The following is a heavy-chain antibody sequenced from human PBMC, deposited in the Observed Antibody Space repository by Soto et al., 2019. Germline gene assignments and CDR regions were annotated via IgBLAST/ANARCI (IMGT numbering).Heavy chain of an antibody. CDR3: AKTPRGSGDPGYLDY. J-gene: IGHJ4*02. Sequence: EVQLLESGGGLVQPGGSLRLSCAASGFTFSSYAMSWVRQAPGKGLEWVSAISGSGGSTYYADSVKGRLTISRDNSKNTLYLQMNSLRAEDTAVYYCAKTPRGSGDPGYLDYWGQGTLVTVSS. V-gene: IGHV3-23*01. CDR2: ISGSGGST. D-gene: IGHD4-17*01. CDR1: GFTFSSYA.